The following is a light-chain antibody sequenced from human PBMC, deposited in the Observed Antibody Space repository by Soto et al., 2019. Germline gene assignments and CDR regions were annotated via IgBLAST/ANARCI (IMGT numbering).Light chain of an antibody. CDR1: SSDVGAYNY. Sequence: QSVLTQPRSVSVSPGQSVTISCTGTSSDVGAYNYVSWYQQHPGKAPNVMIYDVSKRPSGVPDRFSGSKSGTTASLTISGLQADDEADYYCCSYAGSYNYVFGSGTKLTVL. J-gene: IGLJ1*01. CDR2: DVS. CDR3: CSYAGSYNYV. V-gene: IGLV2-11*01.